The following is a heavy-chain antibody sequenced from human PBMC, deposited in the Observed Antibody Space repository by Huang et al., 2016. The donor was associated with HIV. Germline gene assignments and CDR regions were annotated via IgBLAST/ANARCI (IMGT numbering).Heavy chain of an antibody. J-gene: IGHJ4*02. V-gene: IGHV3-30*18. CDR3: AKDQGQWLAYFDS. D-gene: IGHD6-19*01. Sequence: VRLVQSGGGVVQPGRSLRLSCAASGITFRNYAMHWVRQAPGKGLGGVAGTSADGSVQYYVDSVKGRFIISKDNSNETLFLEMRSLKSEDTAVYFCAKDQGQWLAYFDSWGQGTLVTVSS. CDR1: GITFRNYA. CDR2: TSADGSVQ.